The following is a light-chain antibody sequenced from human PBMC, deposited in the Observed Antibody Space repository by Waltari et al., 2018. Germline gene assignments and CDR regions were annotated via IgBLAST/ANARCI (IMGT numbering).Light chain of an antibody. CDR2: GSS. CDR3: QHYVRLPVT. Sequence: VLTQSPGTLSLSPGESATLSCRASQSVRRTLAWYQQKPGQAPRLLIYGSSTRAAGIPDRFSGSGSGTDFRLTISRLEPEDFAVYYCQHYVRLPVTFGQGTKVEIK. J-gene: IGKJ1*01. V-gene: IGKV3-20*01. CDR1: QSVRRT.